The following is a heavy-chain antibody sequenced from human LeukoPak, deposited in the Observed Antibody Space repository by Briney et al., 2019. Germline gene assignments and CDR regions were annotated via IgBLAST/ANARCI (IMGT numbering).Heavy chain of an antibody. Sequence: PGGSLRLSCAASGFTFSGYWMSWVRQAPGKGLEWVANIKEDGSEIYYVDSVKGQFTISRDNAKNSLYLQMRSLRGEDTAVYFCARDRSYYKYLEYWGQGTQVTVSS. J-gene: IGHJ4*02. CDR1: GFTFSGYW. V-gene: IGHV3-7*04. D-gene: IGHD3-10*01. CDR2: IKEDGSEI. CDR3: ARDRSYYKYLEY.